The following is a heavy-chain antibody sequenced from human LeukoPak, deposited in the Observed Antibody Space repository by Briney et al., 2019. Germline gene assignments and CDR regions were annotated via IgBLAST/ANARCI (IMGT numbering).Heavy chain of an antibody. V-gene: IGHV3-7*01. CDR1: GFTFSDSW. J-gene: IGHJ6*03. CDR3: ARAEGDCTGGSCYSNYYYYMDV. CDR2: VKQDGSET. Sequence: GGSLTLSCIASGFTFSDSWMSWVRQAPGKGLESVANVKQDGSETYYVDSVKGRFTISRDNAKNSLYLQMNSLRAEDTAVYYCARAEGDCTGGSCYSNYYYYMDVWGKGTTVTISS. D-gene: IGHD2-15*01.